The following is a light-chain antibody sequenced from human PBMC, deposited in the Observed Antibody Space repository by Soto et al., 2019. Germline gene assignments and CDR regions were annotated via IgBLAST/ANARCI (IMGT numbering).Light chain of an antibody. Sequence: ETVMTQSPATLSVSPGERATLSCRATQSVSSNLAWYQQKPGQAPRLLMFGASTRATGIPARFSGSGSGTEFTLTISSLQSEDFAVYYCQQYSNWPRTFGQGTKVDIK. CDR1: QSVSSN. V-gene: IGKV3-15*01. CDR3: QQYSNWPRT. J-gene: IGKJ1*01. CDR2: GAS.